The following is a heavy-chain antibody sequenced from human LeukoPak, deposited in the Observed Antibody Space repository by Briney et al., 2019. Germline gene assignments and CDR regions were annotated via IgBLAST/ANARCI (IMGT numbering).Heavy chain of an antibody. Sequence: SETLSLTCTVPGGSISSYYWSWIRQPPGKGLEWLGYIYYSGSTNYNPSLKSRVTISVDTSKNQFSLKLSSVTAADTAVYYCARSYCGGDCYLWAFDIWGQGTMVTVSS. J-gene: IGHJ3*02. D-gene: IGHD2-21*02. CDR3: ARSYCGGDCYLWAFDI. V-gene: IGHV4-59*01. CDR1: GGSISSYY. CDR2: IYYSGST.